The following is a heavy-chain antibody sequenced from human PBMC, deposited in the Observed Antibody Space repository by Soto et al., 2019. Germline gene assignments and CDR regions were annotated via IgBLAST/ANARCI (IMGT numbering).Heavy chain of an antibody. V-gene: IGHV3-13*01. D-gene: IGHD2-15*01. CDR1: GFTLSGFD. CDR2: IGTAGDT. J-gene: IGHJ4*02. Sequence: EGTLRLSCEASGFTLSGFDMYWVRQPTGKGLDWVATIGTAGDTYYAVSVEGRFTISRDNAKTSLSLQMHSLRAGDTAVYFCARGQEVGAHFFDSWGQGTQVTVSS. CDR3: ARGQEVGAHFFDS.